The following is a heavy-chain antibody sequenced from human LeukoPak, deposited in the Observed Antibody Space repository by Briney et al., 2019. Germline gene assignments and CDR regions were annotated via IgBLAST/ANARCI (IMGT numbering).Heavy chain of an antibody. J-gene: IGHJ5*02. V-gene: IGHV3-74*01. CDR3: AGSGSRGNWFDP. D-gene: IGHD1-26*01. CDR2: INSDGSIT. Sequence: GGSLRLSCAASGFTFISNWMHWVRQAPGKGLVWVSRINSDGSITIYADSVKGRFTISRDNAKNTLYLQMNSLRAEDTTVYYCAGSGSRGNWFDPWGQGTPVTVSS. CDR1: GFTFISNW.